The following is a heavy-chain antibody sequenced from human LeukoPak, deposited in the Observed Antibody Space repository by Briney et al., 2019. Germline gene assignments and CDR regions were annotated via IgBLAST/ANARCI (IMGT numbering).Heavy chain of an antibody. CDR3: ARHRCSGGSCYPMNWFDP. J-gene: IGHJ5*02. V-gene: IGHV4-59*08. CDR1: GGSISSYY. Sequence: SETLSLTCTVSGGSISSYYWSWIRQPPGKGLEWIGYIYYSGSTNYNPSLKSRVTISVDTSKNQFSLKLSSVTAADTAVYYCARHRCSGGSCYPMNWFDPWGQGTLVTVSS. D-gene: IGHD2-15*01. CDR2: IYYSGST.